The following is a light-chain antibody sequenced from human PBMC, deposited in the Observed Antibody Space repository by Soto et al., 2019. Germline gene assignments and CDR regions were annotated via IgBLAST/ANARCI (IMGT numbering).Light chain of an antibody. V-gene: IGKV3-20*01. CDR1: QSVSSTY. J-gene: IGKJ1*01. Sequence: EIVLTQSPGTLSLSPGERATLSCRASQSVSSTYLAWYQHKLGQAPRLVIYGASSKASGIPDRFSGSGSGTDFTHTISRLEPEDFAVYYCQQYGSSPRSFGQGTKVDIK. CDR3: QQYGSSPRS. CDR2: GAS.